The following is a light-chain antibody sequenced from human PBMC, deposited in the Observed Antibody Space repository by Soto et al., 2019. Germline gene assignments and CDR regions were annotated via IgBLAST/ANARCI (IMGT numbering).Light chain of an antibody. V-gene: IGLV1-40*01. Sequence: QSVLTQPPSVSGAPGQRDTISCTGSRSNIGAGHDVHWYQQLPGTAPKLLIYGHSNRPSGVPDRFSGSKSGTSASLAITGLQAEDEADYYCQSYDSSLSGVVFGGGTKLTVL. CDR2: GHS. CDR1: RSNIGAGHD. J-gene: IGLJ2*01. CDR3: QSYDSSLSGVV.